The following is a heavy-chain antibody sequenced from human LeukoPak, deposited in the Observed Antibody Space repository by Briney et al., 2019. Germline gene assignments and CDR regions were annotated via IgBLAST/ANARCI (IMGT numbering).Heavy chain of an antibody. CDR3: ARDPGGSGSYISYYYYYGMDV. V-gene: IGHV1-18*04. CDR1: GYTFTSYG. Sequence: ASVKVSCKASGYTFTSYGISWVRQAPRQGLEWMGWISAYNGNTNYAQKLQGRVTMTTDTSTSTAYMELRSLRSDDTAVYYCARDPGGSGSYISYYYYYGMDVWGKGTTVTVSS. CDR2: ISAYNGNT. J-gene: IGHJ6*04. D-gene: IGHD3-10*01.